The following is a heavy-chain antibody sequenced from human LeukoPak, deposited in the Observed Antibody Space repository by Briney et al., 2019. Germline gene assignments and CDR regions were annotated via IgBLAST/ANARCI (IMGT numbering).Heavy chain of an antibody. CDR1: GGSFSGYY. V-gene: IGHV4-59*01. Sequence: SETLSLTCAVYGGSFSGYYWSWVRQPPGKGLEWIAYIYYSGSTSYNPSLKSRVTISVDTSKNQFSLKLGSVTTADTAVYYCARGGGWSPYYFDYWGQGILVTVSS. CDR3: ARGGGWSPYYFDY. J-gene: IGHJ4*02. D-gene: IGHD6-19*01. CDR2: IYYSGST.